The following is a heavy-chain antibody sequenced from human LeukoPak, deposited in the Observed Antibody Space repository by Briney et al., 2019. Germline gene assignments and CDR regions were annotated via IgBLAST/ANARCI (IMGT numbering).Heavy chain of an antibody. D-gene: IGHD2-2*02. CDR3: ARDDDCSSTSCYTPFDY. CDR2: IRYDGSNK. CDR1: GFTFSSYG. Sequence: GGSLRLSCAASGFTFSSYGMHWVRQAPGKGLEWVAFIRYDGSNKYYADSVKGRFTISRDNSKNTLYLQMNSLRAEDTAVYYCARDDDCSSTSCYTPFDYWGQGTLVTVSS. J-gene: IGHJ4*02. V-gene: IGHV3-30*02.